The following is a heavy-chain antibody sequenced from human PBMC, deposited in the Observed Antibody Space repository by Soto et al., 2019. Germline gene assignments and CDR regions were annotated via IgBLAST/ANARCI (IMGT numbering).Heavy chain of an antibody. Sequence: GASVKVFRKASGFTFSNNVGPWVRQAPGQRLEWMGWITAGNGDTNYSHKFEGRVTITRDTSASTAYTELSSLRPDDTAVYYCARARGPNWFDPWGQGTLVTVSS. CDR1: GFTFSNNV. CDR2: ITAGNGDT. CDR3: ARARGPNWFDP. J-gene: IGHJ5*02. D-gene: IGHD3-10*01. V-gene: IGHV1-3*01.